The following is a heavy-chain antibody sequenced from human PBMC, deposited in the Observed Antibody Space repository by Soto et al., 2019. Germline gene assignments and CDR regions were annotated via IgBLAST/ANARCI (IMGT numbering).Heavy chain of an antibody. D-gene: IGHD3-3*01. CDR3: ARDRVLRFLEWLPYYGMDV. Sequence: PGGSLRLSCAASGFTFSRYWMSWVRQAPGKGLEWVANIKQDGSEKYYVDSVKGRFTISRDNAKNSLCLQMNSLRAEDTAVYYCARDRVLRFLEWLPYYGMDVWGQGTTVTVSS. J-gene: IGHJ6*02. CDR2: IKQDGSEK. CDR1: GFTFSRYW. V-gene: IGHV3-7*01.